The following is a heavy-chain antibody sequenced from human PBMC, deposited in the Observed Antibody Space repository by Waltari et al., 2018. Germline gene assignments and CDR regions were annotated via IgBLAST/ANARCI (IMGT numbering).Heavy chain of an antibody. J-gene: IGHJ3*02. V-gene: IGHV4-39*07. CDR3: ARVSMVQGNAFDI. Sequence: QLQLQESGPGLVKPSETLSLTCTFSGVSISHSSNYWGWIRQPPGKGLEWIGSIYYSGSTYYNPSLKRRVNISVDTSKNQFSLKLSSVTAADTAVYYCARVSMVQGNAFDIWGQGTMVTVSS. CDR1: GVSISHSSNY. CDR2: IYYSGST. D-gene: IGHD3-10*01.